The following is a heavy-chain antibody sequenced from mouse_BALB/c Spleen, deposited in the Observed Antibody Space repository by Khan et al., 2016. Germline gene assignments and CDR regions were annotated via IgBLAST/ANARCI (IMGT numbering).Heavy chain of an antibody. J-gene: IGHJ2*01. V-gene: IGHV1-9*01. CDR3: ARTDRRGYFDY. CDR1: GYTFSSYW. CDR2: ILPGSGST. Sequence: QMQREESGAELMKPGASVKISCKATGYTFSSYWIEWVKQRPGHGLEWIGEILPGSGSTNYNEKFRGKATFTADTSSNTAYMQLSSLTSEDSAVHYCARTDRRGYFDYWGQGTTLTVSS.